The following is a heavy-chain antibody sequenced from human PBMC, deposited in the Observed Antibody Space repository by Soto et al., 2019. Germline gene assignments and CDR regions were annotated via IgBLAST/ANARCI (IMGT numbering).Heavy chain of an antibody. D-gene: IGHD6-13*01. J-gene: IGHJ5*02. Sequence: QLQLQESGPGLVKPSETLSLTCTVSGGSISSSSYYWGWIRQPPGKGLEWIGSIYYSGSTYYNPSLKSRVTISVDTSMNQFSLKLSSVTAADTAVYYCARALYSSSWYSRWFDPWGQGTLVTVSS. CDR3: ARALYSSSWYSRWFDP. CDR2: IYYSGST. V-gene: IGHV4-39*01. CDR1: GGSISSSSYY.